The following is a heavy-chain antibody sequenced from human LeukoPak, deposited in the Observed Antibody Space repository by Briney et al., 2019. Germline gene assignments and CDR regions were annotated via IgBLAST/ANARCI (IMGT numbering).Heavy chain of an antibody. CDR3: ARGLHSGWYRYYYYGMDV. V-gene: IGHV1-8*01. Sequence: ASVKVSCKASVYTFTSYDINWVRQATGQGLEWMGWMNPNSGNTGYAQKFQGRVTMTRNTSISTAYMELSSLRSEDTAVYYCARGLHSGWYRYYYYGMDVWGQGTTVTVSS. CDR1: VYTFTSYD. D-gene: IGHD6-19*01. J-gene: IGHJ6*02. CDR2: MNPNSGNT.